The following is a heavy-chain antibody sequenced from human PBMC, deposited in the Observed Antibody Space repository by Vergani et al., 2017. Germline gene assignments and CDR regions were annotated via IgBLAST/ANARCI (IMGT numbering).Heavy chain of an antibody. CDR3: ARDPLWFGELLPYWYFDL. J-gene: IGHJ2*01. D-gene: IGHD3-10*01. V-gene: IGHV3-21*01. CDR1: GFTFSSYS. CDR2: ISSSSSYI. Sequence: EVQLVESGGGLVKPGGSLRLSCAASGFTFSSYSMNWVRQAPGKGLEWVSSISSSSSYIYYADSVKGRFTISRDNAKNSLYLQMNCLRAEDTAVYYCARDPLWFGELLPYWYFDLWGRGTLVTVSS.